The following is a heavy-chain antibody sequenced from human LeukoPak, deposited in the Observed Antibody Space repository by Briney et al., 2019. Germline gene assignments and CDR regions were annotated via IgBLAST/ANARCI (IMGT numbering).Heavy chain of an antibody. J-gene: IGHJ4*02. D-gene: IGHD2-2*01. CDR2: INPNSGGT. CDR3: ARDMVPGYIVVVPAAGNY. CDR1: GYTFTGYY. V-gene: IGHV1-2*04. Sequence: ASVTVSCKASGYTFTGYYMHWVRQAPGQGLEWMGGINPNSGGTNYAQKFQGWVTMTRDTSISTAHMELSRLRSDDTAVYYCARDMVPGYIVVVPAAGNYWGQGTLVTVSS.